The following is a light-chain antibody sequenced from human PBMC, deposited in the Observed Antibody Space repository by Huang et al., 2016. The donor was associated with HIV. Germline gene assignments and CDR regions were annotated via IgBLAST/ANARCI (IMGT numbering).Light chain of an antibody. V-gene: IGKV3-20*01. CDR3: QHGRSPLYT. CDR1: ESIISSY. J-gene: IGKJ2*01. CDR2: GSS. Sequence: ETVLTQSPGTLSLSPGEEATLSCRASESIISSYLAWYQQKSGQAPRLLIYGSSSRATGIPDRFSGSGSGTDFILTITRPEPEDFAVYYCQHGRSPLYTFGQGTKLEIK.